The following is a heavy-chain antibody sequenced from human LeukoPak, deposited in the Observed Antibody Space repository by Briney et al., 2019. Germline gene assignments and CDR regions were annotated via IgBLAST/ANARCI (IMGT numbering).Heavy chain of an antibody. D-gene: IGHD4-23*01. V-gene: IGHV3-23*01. CDR3: AKGFQTYGGLSFDV. J-gene: IGHJ4*02. CDR1: GFTFSNYA. Sequence: PGGSLRLSCAASGFTFSNYAMSWVRQAPGKGLEWVSTVSGSASNTYYADSVKGRFTISRDNSKTTLYLQMNSLRADDTAVYYCAKGFQTYGGLSFDVWGQGTLVAVSS. CDR2: VSGSASNT.